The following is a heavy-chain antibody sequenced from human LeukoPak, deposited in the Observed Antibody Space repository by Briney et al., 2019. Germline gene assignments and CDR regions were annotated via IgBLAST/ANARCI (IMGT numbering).Heavy chain of an antibody. Sequence: SETLSLTCTVSGGSISSYYWSWIRQPAGKGLEWIGRIYTSGSTNYNPSLKSRVTMSVDTSKNQFSLKLSTVTAADTAVYYCARDLPDSGTIDYWGQGTLVTVSS. CDR2: IYTSGST. D-gene: IGHD5-12*01. J-gene: IGHJ4*02. V-gene: IGHV4-4*07. CDR3: ARDLPDSGTIDY. CDR1: GGSISSYY.